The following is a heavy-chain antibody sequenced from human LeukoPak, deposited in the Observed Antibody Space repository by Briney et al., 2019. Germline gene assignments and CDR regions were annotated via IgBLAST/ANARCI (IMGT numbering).Heavy chain of an antibody. CDR3: AREGQGVYCSGGSCEKGGYSDY. J-gene: IGHJ4*02. V-gene: IGHV3-53*05. Sequence: QPGGSLRLSCAASGFTVSSNYMSWVRQTPGKGLEWVSVIYSGGNTHYADSVKGRFTISRDNSKNTLYLQMNSLRAEDTAVYYCAREGQGVYCSGGSCEKGGYSDYWGQGTLVTVSS. D-gene: IGHD2-15*01. CDR1: GFTVSSNY. CDR2: IYSGGNT.